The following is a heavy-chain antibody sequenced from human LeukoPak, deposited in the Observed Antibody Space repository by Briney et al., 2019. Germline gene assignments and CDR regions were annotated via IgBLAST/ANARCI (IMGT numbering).Heavy chain of an antibody. CDR2: ISGSGGST. J-gene: IGHJ4*02. CDR1: GFTFSSYA. CDR3: AKRTIAVAGIDY. D-gene: IGHD6-19*01. Sequence: GGSLRLSCAGSGFTFSSYAMSWVRQAPGKGLEWVSAISGSGGSTYYADSVRGRFTISRDNSKNTLFLQMKSLRAEDTAVYYCAKRTIAVAGIDYWGQGTLVTVSS. V-gene: IGHV3-23*01.